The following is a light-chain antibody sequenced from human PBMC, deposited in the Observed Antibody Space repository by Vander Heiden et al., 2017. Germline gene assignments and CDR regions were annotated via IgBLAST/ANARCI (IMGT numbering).Light chain of an antibody. CDR3: QQYSIDSPT. CDR2: DAS. Sequence: DIQMTQSPSTLSASVEDRVTITCRASQSITTWLAWYQQKPGKAPKLLIYDASNLQSGVPSRFSGSGSGTDFSLTISSLQPDDFATYYCQQYSIDSPTFGQGTKVEI. CDR1: QSITTW. J-gene: IGKJ1*01. V-gene: IGKV1-5*01.